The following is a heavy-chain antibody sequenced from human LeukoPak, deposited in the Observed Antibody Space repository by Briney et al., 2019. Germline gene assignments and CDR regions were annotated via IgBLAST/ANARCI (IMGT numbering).Heavy chain of an antibody. CDR1: GYTFTSYY. D-gene: IGHD3-22*01. CDR2: INPNSVGT. V-gene: IGHV1-2*02. CDR3: ARDGVGYYDSSGYYYFQH. J-gene: IGHJ1*01. Sequence: ASVKVSCKASGYTFTSYYMHWVRQAPGQGRECMGWINPNSVGTNYAQKFQGRVTMTRDTSIRTDYMELSRLRSDDTAVYYCARDGVGYYDSSGYYYFQHWGQGTLVTVSS.